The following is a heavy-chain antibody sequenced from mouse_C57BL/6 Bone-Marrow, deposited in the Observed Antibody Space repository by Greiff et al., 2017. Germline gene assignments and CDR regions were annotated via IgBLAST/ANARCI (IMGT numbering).Heavy chain of an antibody. Sequence: VQLQQSGAELVRPGASVTLSCKASGYTFTDYEMHWVKQTPVHGLEWIGAIDPETGGTAYNQKFKGKAILTAAKSSSTAYMELRSLTSEDSAVYYCTRYDYGGQGTLVTVSA. D-gene: IGHD2-3*01. CDR3: TRYDY. CDR2: IDPETGGT. V-gene: IGHV1-15*01. J-gene: IGHJ3*01. CDR1: GYTFTDYE.